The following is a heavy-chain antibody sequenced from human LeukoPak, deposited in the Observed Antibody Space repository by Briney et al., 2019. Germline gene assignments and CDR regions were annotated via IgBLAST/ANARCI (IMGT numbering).Heavy chain of an antibody. V-gene: IGHV4-59*08. D-gene: IGHD6-19*01. CDR3: ARLVYSSGHFDY. J-gene: IGHJ4*02. Sequence: SETLSLTCTVSGGSISNYYWSWIRQSPGKGLEWIGYIYYTGNTDYNPSLESRVIISVDTSKNQFSLKLSSVTAADTAVYYCARLVYSSGHFDYWGQGTLVTVSS. CDR2: IYYTGNT. CDR1: GGSISNYY.